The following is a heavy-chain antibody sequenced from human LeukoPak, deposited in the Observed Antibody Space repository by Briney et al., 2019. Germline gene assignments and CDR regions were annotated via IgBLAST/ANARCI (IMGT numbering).Heavy chain of an antibody. Sequence: GGSLRLSCAASGFTFDDYAMHWVRQAPGKGLEWVSGISWNSGSIGYADSVKGRFTISRDNAKNSLYLQMNSLRAEDTAVYYCARAAASSGWFYFDYWGQGTLVTVSS. V-gene: IGHV3-9*01. CDR3: ARAAASSGWFYFDY. J-gene: IGHJ4*02. CDR1: GFTFDDYA. CDR2: ISWNSGSI. D-gene: IGHD6-19*01.